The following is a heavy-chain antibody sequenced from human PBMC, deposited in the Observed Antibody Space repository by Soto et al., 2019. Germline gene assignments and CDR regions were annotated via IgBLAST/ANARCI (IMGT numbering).Heavy chain of an antibody. CDR2: ISGTGGST. V-gene: IGHV3-23*01. Sequence: EVQLLESGGGLVQPGGSLRLSCAASGFTFSSYAMAWVRQAPGQGLEWVSGISGTGGSTYYVGSVKGRFIISRDNSKNTLYLQMNSLRAEDTAVYYCAKDNIVIVEVMDRAPYGMDVWGQGTTVTVS. CDR3: AKDNIVIVEVMDRAPYGMDV. D-gene: IGHD3-22*01. J-gene: IGHJ6*02. CDR1: GFTFSSYA.